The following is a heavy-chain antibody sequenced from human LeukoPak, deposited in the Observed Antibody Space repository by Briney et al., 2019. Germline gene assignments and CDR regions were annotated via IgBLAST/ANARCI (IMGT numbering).Heavy chain of an antibody. D-gene: IGHD2-15*01. CDR1: GGSISSGGYY. V-gene: IGHV4-31*03. CDR2: IYYSGST. CDR3: ASIGYCSGGSCYPGDNWFDP. J-gene: IGHJ5*02. Sequence: SETLSLTCTVSGGSISSGGYYWSWIRQHPGKGLEWIGYIYYSGSTYYNPSLKSRVTISVDTSKNQSSLKLSSVTAADTAVYYCASIGYCSGGSCYPGDNWFDPWGQGTLVTVSS.